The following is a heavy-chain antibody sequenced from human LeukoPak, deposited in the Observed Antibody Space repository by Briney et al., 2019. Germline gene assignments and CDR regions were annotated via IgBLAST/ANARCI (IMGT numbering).Heavy chain of an antibody. Sequence: PGGSLRLSCAASGFTFSSYWMSWVRQAPGKGLEWVSYISSSSSTLYYADSVKGRFTISRDNAKNSLYLQMNSLRAEDTAVYFCARVGWPNWFDPWGQGTLVTVSS. V-gene: IGHV3-48*01. CDR1: GFTFSSYW. J-gene: IGHJ5*02. D-gene: IGHD6-19*01. CDR3: ARVGWPNWFDP. CDR2: ISSSSSTL.